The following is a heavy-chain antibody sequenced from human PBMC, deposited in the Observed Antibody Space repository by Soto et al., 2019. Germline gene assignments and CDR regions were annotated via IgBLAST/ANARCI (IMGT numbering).Heavy chain of an antibody. CDR1: GFTFSSYP. CDR3: ANDTCQLPYYYGMDV. Sequence: PGGSLRLSCAASGFTFSSYPMSWVRQAPGKGLEWVSVVSGSGGSTYYADSVKGRFTISRDNSKNTLYLQMDSLRAEDTAVYYCANDTCQLPYYYGMDVWGQATTATVS. J-gene: IGHJ6*02. V-gene: IGHV3-23*01. CDR2: VSGSGGST. D-gene: IGHD2-2*01.